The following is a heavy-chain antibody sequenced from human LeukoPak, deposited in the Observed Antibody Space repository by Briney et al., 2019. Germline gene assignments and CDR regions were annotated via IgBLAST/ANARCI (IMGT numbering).Heavy chain of an antibody. D-gene: IGHD1-26*01. CDR2: ISAYNGNT. J-gene: IGHJ4*02. CDR1: GYTFTSYG. CDR3: ARGVGATGGKFDY. Sequence: ASVKVSCKASGYTFTSYGISWVRQAPGQGLEWMGWISAYNGNTNYAQKFQGRVTITADESTSTAYMELSSLRSEDTAVYYCARGVGATGGKFDYWGQGTLVTVSS. V-gene: IGHV1-18*01.